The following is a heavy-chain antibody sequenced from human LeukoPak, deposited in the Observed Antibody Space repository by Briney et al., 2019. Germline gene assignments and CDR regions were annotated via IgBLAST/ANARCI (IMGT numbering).Heavy chain of an antibody. D-gene: IGHD4-23*01. Sequence: AGGSLRLSCAASGFTFSSYAMSWVRQAPGKGLEWVSAISGSGGSTYYADSVKGRFTLSRDYPKNTLYLQMNSLRAEDTAVYYCAKLVGNSDFDFWGQGTLVTVSS. CDR1: GFTFSSYA. J-gene: IGHJ4*02. V-gene: IGHV3-23*01. CDR3: AKLVGNSDFDF. CDR2: ISGSGGST.